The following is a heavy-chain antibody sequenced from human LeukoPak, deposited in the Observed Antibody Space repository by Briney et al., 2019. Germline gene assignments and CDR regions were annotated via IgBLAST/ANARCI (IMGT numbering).Heavy chain of an antibody. D-gene: IGHD2-21*02. CDR1: GFTFSSYG. V-gene: IGHV3-48*03. J-gene: IGHJ4*02. Sequence: GALRLSCAASGFTFSSYGMNWVRQAPGKGPEWISYISRSGATIYYADSVKGRFTISRDNAKNSLYLQMSSLGAEDTAIYYCSRDRGGGDIYFDYWGQGTPVTVSS. CDR2: ISRSGATI. CDR3: SRDRGGGDIYFDY.